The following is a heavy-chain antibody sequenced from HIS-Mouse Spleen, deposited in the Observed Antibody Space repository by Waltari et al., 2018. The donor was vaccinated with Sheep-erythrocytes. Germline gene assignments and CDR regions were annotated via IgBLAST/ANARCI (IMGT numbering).Heavy chain of an antibody. V-gene: IGHV3-30*18. CDR1: GFTFSNFD. J-gene: IGHJ4*02. D-gene: IGHD2-21*02. Sequence: QVQLVESGGGVVQPGRSLRLSCAASGFTFSNFDMHWVRQAPGQGWEWVKVIAYEGSNKYYAESVKGRFTISRDNSKNTLYLQMNSLRAEDTAVYYCAKEDCGGDCPFDYWGQGTLVTVSS. CDR3: AKEDCGGDCPFDY. CDR2: IAYEGSNK.